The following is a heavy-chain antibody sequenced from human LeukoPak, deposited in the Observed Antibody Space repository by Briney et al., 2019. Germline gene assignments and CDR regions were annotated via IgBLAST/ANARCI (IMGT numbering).Heavy chain of an antibody. CDR2: IIPIFGTA. Sequence: SVTVSCKASGGTFSSYAISWVRQAPGQGLEWMGGIIPIFGTANYAQKFQGRVTITADESTSTAYMELSSLRSEDTAVYYCARVFSRGRTSNGYYYFDYWGQGTLVTVSS. V-gene: IGHV1-69*13. J-gene: IGHJ4*02. CDR1: GGTFSSYA. D-gene: IGHD5-18*01. CDR3: ARVFSRGRTSNGYYYFDY.